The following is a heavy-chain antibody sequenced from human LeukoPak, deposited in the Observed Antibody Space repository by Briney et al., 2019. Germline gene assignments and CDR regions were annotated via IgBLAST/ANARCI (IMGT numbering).Heavy chain of an antibody. V-gene: IGHV3-30*18. Sequence: GGSLRLSCAASGFTFSNYGMHWVRQAPGKGLEWVAVISYDGSNKYYADSVKGRFTIPRDNSKNTLYLQMNSLRAEDTAVYYCVKEVAFDIWGQGTMVTVSS. CDR3: VKEVAFDI. CDR2: ISYDGSNK. J-gene: IGHJ3*02. CDR1: GFTFSNYG.